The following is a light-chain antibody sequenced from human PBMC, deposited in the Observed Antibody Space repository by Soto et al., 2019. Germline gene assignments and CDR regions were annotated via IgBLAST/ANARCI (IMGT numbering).Light chain of an antibody. V-gene: IGKV3D-15*01. CDR3: QKYNNWPLT. J-gene: IGKJ4*01. CDR1: QSISRT. CDR2: DAS. Sequence: EIVLTQSPDTLSVSPGERATLSCRASQSISRTLAWYQQKSGQPPRILIYDASTRATGLPARFSGSGSGTEFNLTISRLQSEDFAVYYCQKYNNWPLTFGGGTKVDIK.